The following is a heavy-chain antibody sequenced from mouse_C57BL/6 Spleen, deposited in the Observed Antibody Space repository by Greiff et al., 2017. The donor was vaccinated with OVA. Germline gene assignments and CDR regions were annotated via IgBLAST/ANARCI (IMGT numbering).Heavy chain of an antibody. V-gene: IGHV5-9*01. CDR1: GFTFSSYT. CDR3: AIQANCLFAY. Sequence: EVKLQESGGGLVKPGGSLKLSCAASGFTFSSYTMSWVRQTPEQRLEWVATISGGGGNTNYPESVKGRFTISRDNAKNTLYLQINSLMSEDTTFYYCAIQANCLFAYWGQGTLVTVSS. J-gene: IGHJ3*01. CDR2: ISGGGGNT. D-gene: IGHD4-1*01.